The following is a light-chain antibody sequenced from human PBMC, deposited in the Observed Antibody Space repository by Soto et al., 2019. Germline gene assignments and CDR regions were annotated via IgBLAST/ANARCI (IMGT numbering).Light chain of an antibody. CDR1: NIGKKV. Sequence: SYELTQPPSVSVAPGQTAGITCGGDNIGKKVVHWYQQKPGQAPVLVVYDDSDRPSGIPERVSGSNSGNLATLTISRAEAGDEADYYCQVWDISSDHWVFGGGTKLIVL. CDR2: DDS. J-gene: IGLJ3*02. V-gene: IGLV3-21*02. CDR3: QVWDISSDHWV.